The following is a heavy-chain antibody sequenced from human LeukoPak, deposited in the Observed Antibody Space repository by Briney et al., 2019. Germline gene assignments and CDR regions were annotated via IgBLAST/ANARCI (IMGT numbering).Heavy chain of an antibody. CDR1: GGTFSSYA. D-gene: IGHD1-26*01. J-gene: IGHJ2*01. V-gene: IGHV1-24*01. CDR2: FDPEDGET. CDR3: ATDPATSGSYYGMYFDL. Sequence: GASVKVSCKASGGTFSSYAISWVRQAPGKGLEWMGGFDPEDGETIYAQKFQGRVTMTEDTSTDTAYMELSSLRSEDTAVYYCATDPATSGSYYGMYFDLWGRGTLVTVSS.